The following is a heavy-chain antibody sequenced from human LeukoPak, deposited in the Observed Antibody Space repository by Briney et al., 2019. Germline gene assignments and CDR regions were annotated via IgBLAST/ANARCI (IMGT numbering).Heavy chain of an antibody. D-gene: IGHD1-7*01. V-gene: IGHV3-33*01. CDR1: GFIFSSYA. CDR2: IWFDGSNQ. Sequence: GGSLRLSCAASGFIFSSYAMHWVRRAPGKGPEWVAIIWFDGSNQYYAESVEGRFTVSRDNSKNTLYLQMNSLRAEDTAVYSCARDLWKYPFDYWGQGTLVTVSS. J-gene: IGHJ4*02. CDR3: ARDLWKYPFDY.